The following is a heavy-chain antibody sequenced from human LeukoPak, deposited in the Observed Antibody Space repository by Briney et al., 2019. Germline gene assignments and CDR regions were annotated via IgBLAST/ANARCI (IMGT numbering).Heavy chain of an antibody. D-gene: IGHD3-22*01. V-gene: IGHV1-2*02. J-gene: IGHJ4*02. CDR1: AYTFTGYY. CDR3: AYYYDSSGYYY. CDR2: INPNSGGT. Sequence: ASVKVSCKASAYTFTGYYMHWVRQAPGQGLEWMGWINPNSGGTNYAQKFQGRVTMTRDTSISTAYMELSSLRSEDTAVYYCAYYYDSSGYYYWGQGTLVTVSS.